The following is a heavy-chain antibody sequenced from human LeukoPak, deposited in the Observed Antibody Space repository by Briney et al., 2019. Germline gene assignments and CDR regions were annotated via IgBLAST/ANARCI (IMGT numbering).Heavy chain of an antibody. J-gene: IGHJ4*02. CDR3: VRGGVATIDY. V-gene: IGHV4-59*01. D-gene: IGHD5-12*01. Sequence: PSETLSLTCTVSGGSSRSYYWSWIRQSPGKGLEWIGYIYYTGSSNYNPSLKSRVTISVDTSKNQFSLKLNFVTAADTAVYYCVRGGVATIDYWGQGTLVTVSS. CDR2: IYYTGSS. CDR1: GGSSRSYY.